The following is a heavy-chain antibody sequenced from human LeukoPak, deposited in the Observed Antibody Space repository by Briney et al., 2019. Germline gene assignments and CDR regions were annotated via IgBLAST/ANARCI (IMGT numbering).Heavy chain of an antibody. CDR3: ARDRVYDLVLLRNAFDI. V-gene: IGHV3-30-3*01. Sequence: PGGSLRLSCAASGFTFSSYAMHWVRQAPGKGLEWVAVISYDGSNKYYADSVKGRFTISRDNSKNTLYLQMNSLRAEDTAVYYCARDRVYDLVLLRNAFDIWGQGTMVTVSS. CDR1: GFTFSSYA. J-gene: IGHJ3*02. D-gene: IGHD3-16*01. CDR2: ISYDGSNK.